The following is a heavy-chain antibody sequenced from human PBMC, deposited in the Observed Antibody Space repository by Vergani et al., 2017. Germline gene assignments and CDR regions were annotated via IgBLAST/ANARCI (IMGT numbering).Heavy chain of an antibody. CDR2: IYYSGST. CDR1: GGSISSGDYY. V-gene: IGHV4-30-4*08. CDR3: ARGRTRGSGSKRRFDP. D-gene: IGHD3-10*01. Sequence: QVQLQESGPGLVKPSQTLSLTCTVSGGSISSGDYYWSWIRQPPGKGLEWIGYIYYSGSTYYHPSLKSGVTISVDTSKNQFSLKLSSVTAADTAVYYCARGRTRGSGSKRRFDPWGQGTRVTVSS. J-gene: IGHJ5*02.